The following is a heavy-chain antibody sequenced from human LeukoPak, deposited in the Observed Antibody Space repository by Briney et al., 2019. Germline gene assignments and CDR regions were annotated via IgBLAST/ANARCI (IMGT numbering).Heavy chain of an antibody. J-gene: IGHJ4*02. Sequence: PSETLSLTCTVSGYSISSAYYWGWIRQPPGKGLEWIGSGSHSGNTHYNPFLKGRVTISVDSSKIQFSLKVSSVTAADTAVYHCARRQVKSNYALYYFDFWGQGTLVTVSS. V-gene: IGHV4-38-2*02. CDR3: ARRQVKSNYALYYFDF. D-gene: IGHD4-11*01. CDR2: GSHSGNT. CDR1: GYSISSAYY.